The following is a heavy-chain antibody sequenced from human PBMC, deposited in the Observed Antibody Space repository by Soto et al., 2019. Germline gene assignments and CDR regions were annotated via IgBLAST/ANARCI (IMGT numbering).Heavy chain of an antibody. Sequence: GGSLRLSCAASGFTFDDYAMHWVRQAPGKGLEWVSGISWNSGSIGYADSVKGRFTISRDNAKNSLYLQMNSLRAEDTALYYCAKEYCTNGVCYHYFDYWGQGTLVTVSS. CDR1: GFTFDDYA. V-gene: IGHV3-9*01. D-gene: IGHD2-8*01. CDR3: AKEYCTNGVCYHYFDY. J-gene: IGHJ4*02. CDR2: ISWNSGSI.